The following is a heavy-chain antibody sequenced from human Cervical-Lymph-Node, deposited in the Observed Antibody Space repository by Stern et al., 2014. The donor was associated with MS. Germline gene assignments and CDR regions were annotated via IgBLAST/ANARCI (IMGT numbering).Heavy chain of an antibody. D-gene: IGHD2-15*01. Sequence: ESGPTLVKPTQTVTLTCTLSGFSVATAGVGVGWIRQPPGKALEWLALLYLDDDKWYSPSLKNRLTIIKDTSKNQVVLTMTNVDPVDTATYYCAHSRVKYCRGGTCYSSLFDYWGQGTLVTVS. CDR1: GFSVATAGVG. V-gene: IGHV2-5*02. J-gene: IGHJ4*02. CDR2: LYLDDDK. CDR3: AHSRVKYCRGGTCYSSLFDY.